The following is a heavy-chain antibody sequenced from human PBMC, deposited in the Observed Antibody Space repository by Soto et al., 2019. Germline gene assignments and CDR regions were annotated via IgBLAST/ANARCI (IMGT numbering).Heavy chain of an antibody. CDR2: IYYSGST. CDR1: GGSISSGGYY. CDR3: ARSYGDSPNWFDP. D-gene: IGHD4-17*01. Sequence: SETLSLTCTVSGGSISSGGYYWSWIRQRPGNGLKWIGYIYYSGSTYYNPSLRSRVAISADTSKNQFSLKLSSVTATDTAVYYCARSYGDSPNWFDPWGQGTLVTVSS. V-gene: IGHV4-31*03. J-gene: IGHJ5*02.